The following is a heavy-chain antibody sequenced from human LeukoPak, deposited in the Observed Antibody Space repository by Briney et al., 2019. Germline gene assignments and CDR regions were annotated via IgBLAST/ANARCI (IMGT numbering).Heavy chain of an antibody. V-gene: IGHV3-53*01. Sequence: GGSLRPSCAASGFTVSSNYMSWVRQAPGKGLEWVSVIYSGGSTYYADSVKGRFTISRDNSKNTLYLQMNSLRAEDTAVYYCARGAYYGSGSYDGMGVWGQGTTVTVSS. J-gene: IGHJ6*02. CDR1: GFTVSSNY. CDR2: IYSGGST. CDR3: ARGAYYGSGSYDGMGV. D-gene: IGHD3-10*01.